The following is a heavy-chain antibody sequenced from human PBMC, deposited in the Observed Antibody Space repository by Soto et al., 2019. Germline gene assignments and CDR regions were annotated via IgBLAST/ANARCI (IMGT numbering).Heavy chain of an antibody. CDR3: ARVVPGAEAWLVP. J-gene: IGHJ1*01. CDR2: ISLYSDGT. Sequence: GYSVKVSCKTSGYTFSNYGITWVRQAPGQPLEWLGWISLYSDGTNYAQKFQGRVSMTTDTSTTTAYMELRSLRSDDTAVYYCARVVPGAEAWLVPRGQGTLVTV. CDR1: GYTFSNYG. D-gene: IGHD2-2*01. V-gene: IGHV1-18*01.